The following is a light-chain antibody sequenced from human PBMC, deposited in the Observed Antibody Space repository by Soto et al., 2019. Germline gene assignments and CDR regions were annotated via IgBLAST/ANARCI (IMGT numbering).Light chain of an antibody. J-gene: IGKJ4*01. CDR1: QEISNH. V-gene: IGKV1-33*01. CDR2: DAS. CDR3: QQYEDLPLT. Sequence: DIQMTQSPSSLSASVGDRVTITCQASQEISNHLNWYQFKAGKPPKLLIFDASHLQSGVPVRFSRGGSQTLFTFTTSSLQPEDIATYYCQQYEDLPLTFGGGTKVEI.